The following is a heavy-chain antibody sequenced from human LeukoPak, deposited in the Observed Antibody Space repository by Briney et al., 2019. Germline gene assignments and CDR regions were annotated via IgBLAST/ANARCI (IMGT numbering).Heavy chain of an antibody. CDR2: ISGYNGNT. CDR1: GYNFTIYG. V-gene: IGHV1-18*01. D-gene: IGHD2-2*01. CDR3: ARCSSYCSSASCLAYFYYYYMDV. J-gene: IGHJ6*03. Sequence: ASVKVSCKASGYNFTIYGISWVRQAPGQGLEWMGWISGYNGNTNNAQNLQGRVTMTTDTSTSTAYMELSSLRSDDTAVYYCARCSSYCSSASCLAYFYYYYMDVWGKGTTVTVSS.